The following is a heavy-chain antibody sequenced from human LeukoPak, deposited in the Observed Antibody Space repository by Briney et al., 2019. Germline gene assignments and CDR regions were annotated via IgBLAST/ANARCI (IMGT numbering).Heavy chain of an antibody. V-gene: IGHV3-33*01. D-gene: IGHD6-6*01. CDR1: GFTFSSYG. J-gene: IGHJ4*02. CDR2: IWYDGSNK. CDR3: ARDGGLAARFFDY. Sequence: QPGGSLRLSCAASGFTFSSYGMRWVRQAPGKGLEWVAVIWYDGSNKYYADSVKGRFTISRDNSKNTLYLQMNSLRAEDTAVYYCARDGGLAARFFDYWGQGTLVTVSS.